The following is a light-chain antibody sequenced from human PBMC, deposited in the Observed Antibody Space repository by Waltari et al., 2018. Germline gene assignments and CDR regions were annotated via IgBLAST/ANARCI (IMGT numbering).Light chain of an antibody. CDR3: SSYAGSNNYVV. J-gene: IGLJ2*01. CDR2: EVS. CDR1: SSDVGGYNY. Sequence: QSALTQPPSASGSPGQSLTIPCTGTSSDVGGYNYASWYQQHPGKAPTLMIYEVSKRPSGVPDRFSGSKSGNTASLTVSGLQAEDEADYYCSSYAGSNNYVVFGGGTKLTVL. V-gene: IGLV2-8*01.